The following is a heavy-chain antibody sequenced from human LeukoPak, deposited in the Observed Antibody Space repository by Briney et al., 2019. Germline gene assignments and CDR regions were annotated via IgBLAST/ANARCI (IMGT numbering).Heavy chain of an antibody. J-gene: IGHJ3*02. CDR2: MNPNSANT. CDR3: ARGPGWLQSETDNPSITFDI. Sequence: ASVKVSCKASGYTFTSYDINWVRQATGQGLEWMGWMNPNSANTGYAQKFQGRVTMTRDTSTSTVYMELSSLRSEDTAVYYCARGPGWLQSETDNPSITFDIWGQGTMVTVSS. V-gene: IGHV1-8*01. CDR1: GYTFTSYD. D-gene: IGHD5-24*01.